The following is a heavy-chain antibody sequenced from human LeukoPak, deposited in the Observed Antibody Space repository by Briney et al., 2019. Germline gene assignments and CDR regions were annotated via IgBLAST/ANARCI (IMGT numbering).Heavy chain of an antibody. Sequence: PGGSLRLSCAASGFTFSSYAMSGVRQAPGKGLEGVSAISGSGGSTYYADSVKGRFTISRDNSKNRLYLQKNSLRAEDTAVYDCAKGRGYSSSWYYFDYWGQGTLVTVSS. CDR1: GFTFSSYA. CDR3: AKGRGYSSSWYYFDY. V-gene: IGHV3-23*01. CDR2: ISGSGGST. D-gene: IGHD6-13*01. J-gene: IGHJ4*02.